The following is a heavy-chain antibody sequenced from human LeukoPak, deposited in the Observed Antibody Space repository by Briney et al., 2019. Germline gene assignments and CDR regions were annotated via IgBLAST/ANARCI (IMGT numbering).Heavy chain of an antibody. CDR2: IHYTGRT. CDR1: GGSISSDTSH. V-gene: IGHV4-39*07. CDR3: ARLGDIVVIPVARD. D-gene: IGHD2-2*01. Sequence: SEPLSLTCTVSGGSISSDTSHWGWIRQPPGKGLEWIGSIHYTGRTYYNPSLKSRVTISVDTSNNQFSLKLNSVTAADTAVYYCARLGDIVVIPVARDWGQGTLVTVSS. J-gene: IGHJ4*02.